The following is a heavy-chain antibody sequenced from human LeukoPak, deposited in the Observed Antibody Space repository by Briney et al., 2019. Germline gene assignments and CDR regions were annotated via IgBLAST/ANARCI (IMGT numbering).Heavy chain of an antibody. J-gene: IGHJ3*02. CDR1: GGSISSSSYY. D-gene: IGHD1-26*01. V-gene: IGHV4-39*02. Sequence: SETLSLTCTVSGGSISSSSYYWGWIRQPPGKGLEWIGSIYYSGSTYYNPSLKSRVTISVDTSKNQFSLKLSSVTAADTAVYYCARDWEVIIVGARRAFDIWGQGTMVTVSS. CDR2: IYYSGST. CDR3: ARDWEVIIVGARRAFDI.